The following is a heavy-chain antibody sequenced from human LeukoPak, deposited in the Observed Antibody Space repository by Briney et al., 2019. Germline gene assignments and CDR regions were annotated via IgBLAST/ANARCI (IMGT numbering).Heavy chain of an antibody. CDR3: ARTREQWLEPSRRDYYYGMDV. CDR2: IRYDGGNK. V-gene: IGHV3-33*01. D-gene: IGHD6-19*01. J-gene: IGHJ6*02. CDR1: GCTFISYG. Sequence: GSLRLSCSASGCTFISYGMHWVRQAQGRGLEWVAAIRYDGGNKYYADSVKGRFTISRDNSKNTLYLQMNSLRAEDTAVYYCARTREQWLEPSRRDYYYGMDVWGQGTTVTVSS.